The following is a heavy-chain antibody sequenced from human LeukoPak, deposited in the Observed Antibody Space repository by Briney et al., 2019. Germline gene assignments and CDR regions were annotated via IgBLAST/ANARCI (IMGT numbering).Heavy chain of an antibody. CDR3: ARNRRFALYYYYGMDV. J-gene: IGHJ6*04. CDR1: GGSISSGGYY. D-gene: IGHD1-14*01. Sequence: SETLSLTRTVSGGSISSGGYYWSWIRQHPGKGLEWIGYIYYSGSTYYNPSLKSRVTISVDTSKNQFSLKLSSVTAADTAVYYCARNRRFALYYYYGMDVWGKGTTVTVSS. V-gene: IGHV4-31*03. CDR2: IYYSGST.